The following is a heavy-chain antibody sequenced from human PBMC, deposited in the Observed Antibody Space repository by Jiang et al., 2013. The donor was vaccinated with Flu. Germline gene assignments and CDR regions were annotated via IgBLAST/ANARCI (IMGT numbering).Heavy chain of an antibody. CDR3: AREGSGTGSDY. CDR1: GDSVSNDRIA. J-gene: IGHJ4*02. Sequence: SQTLSLTCAISGDSVSNDRIAWNWIRQSPSRGLEWLGRTYYRSKWYYDYAISVKSRITINPDTSNNQFSLHLNSVTPEDTAVYYCAREGSGTGSDYWGLGTLVTVS. CDR2: TYYRSKWYY. V-gene: IGHV6-1*01. D-gene: IGHD3/OR15-3a*01.